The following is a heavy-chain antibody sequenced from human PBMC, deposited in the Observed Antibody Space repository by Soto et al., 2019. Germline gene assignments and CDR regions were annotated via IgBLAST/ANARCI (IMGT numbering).Heavy chain of an antibody. D-gene: IGHD5-12*01. CDR2: VAQSGYT. V-gene: IGHV4-4*02. CDR1: NGSMTSSLW. J-gene: IGHJ4*02. CDR3: ARNRYGGYDFDS. Sequence: QLQLQESGPGLVKPSGTLSLTCTVSNGSMTSSLWWSWVRQSPGKGLEWIGEVAQSGYTSYNPSLKSRLTISQDRSRNQFSLRLTSVTAADTAVYYCARNRYGGYDFDSGGQGTLVTVSS.